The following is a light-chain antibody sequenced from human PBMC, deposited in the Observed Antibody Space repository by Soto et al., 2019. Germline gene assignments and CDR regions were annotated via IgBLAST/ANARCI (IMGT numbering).Light chain of an antibody. CDR3: AAWDDSLNGVI. CDR2: RND. CDR1: RSNLETNS. J-gene: IGLJ2*01. V-gene: IGLV1-44*01. Sequence: QSVLTQPPSASGTPGQRVTISCSGGRSNLETNSVSWYQLLPGTAPKLLIYRNDKRHSGVPDRLSGSKSGTSGSLAISGLQFEDEADYYCAAWDDSLNGVIFGGGTKLTVL.